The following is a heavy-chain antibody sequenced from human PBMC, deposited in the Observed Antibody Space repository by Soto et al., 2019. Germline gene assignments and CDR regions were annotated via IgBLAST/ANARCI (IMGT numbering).Heavy chain of an antibody. CDR2: INHSGST. V-gene: IGHV4-34*01. CDR1: GGSFSGYY. J-gene: IGHJ4*02. Sequence: PSETLSLTCAVYGGSFSGYYWSWIRQPPGKGLEWIGEINHSGSTNYNPSLKSRVTISVDTSKNQFSLKLSSVTAADTAVYYCARGGRYCSSTCCYAGRSSSWQHPFDYWGQGTLVTVSS. CDR3: ARGGRYCSSTCCYAGRSSSWQHPFDY. D-gene: IGHD2-2*01.